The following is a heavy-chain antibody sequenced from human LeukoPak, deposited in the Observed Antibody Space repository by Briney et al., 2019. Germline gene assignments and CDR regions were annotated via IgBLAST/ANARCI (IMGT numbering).Heavy chain of an antibody. CDR2: IRYDGSNK. Sequence: GGSLRLSCAASGFTFSSYGMHWVRQAPGKGLEWVAFIRYDGSNKYYADSVKGRFTISRDNSKNTLYLQMNSLRAEDKAVYYCAKDRQAYRRSTIFDCWGQGTLVTVSS. CDR3: AKDRQAYRRSTIFDC. V-gene: IGHV3-30*02. CDR1: GFTFSSYG. J-gene: IGHJ4*02. D-gene: IGHD6-13*01.